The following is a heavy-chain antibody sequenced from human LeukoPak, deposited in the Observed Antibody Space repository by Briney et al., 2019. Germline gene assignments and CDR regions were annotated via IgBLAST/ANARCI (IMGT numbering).Heavy chain of an antibody. CDR3: ARESAKEVGFDY. J-gene: IGHJ4*02. CDR1: GGSISSGGYY. CDR2: IYYSGST. V-gene: IGHV4-31*03. Sequence: SETLSLTCTVSGGSISSGGYYWSWICQHPGKGLEWIGYIYYSGSTYYNPSLKSRVTISVDTSKNQFSLKLSSVTAADTAVYYCARESAKEVGFDYWGQGTLVTVSS.